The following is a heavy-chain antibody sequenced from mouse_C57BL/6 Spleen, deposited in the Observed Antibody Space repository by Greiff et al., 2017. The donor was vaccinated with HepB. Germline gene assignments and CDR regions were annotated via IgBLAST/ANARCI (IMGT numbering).Heavy chain of an antibody. CDR3: ARDIYGRGMDY. V-gene: IGHV5-4*01. Sequence: DVKLVESGGGLVKPGGSLKLSCAASGFTFSSYAMSWVRQTPEKRLEWVATISDGGSYTYYPDNVKGRFTISRDNAKNNLYLQMSHLKSEDTAMYYCARDIYGRGMDYWGQGTSVTVSS. CDR2: ISDGGSYT. CDR1: GFTFSSYA. D-gene: IGHD1-1*01. J-gene: IGHJ4*01.